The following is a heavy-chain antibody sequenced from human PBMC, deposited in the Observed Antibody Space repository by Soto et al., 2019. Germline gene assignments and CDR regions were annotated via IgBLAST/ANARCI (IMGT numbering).Heavy chain of an antibody. CDR3: ARAAATVHYYYMDV. V-gene: IGHV1-8*01. J-gene: IGHJ6*03. CDR1: GYTFTSYD. Sequence: ASVKVSCKASGYTFTSYDINWVRQATGQGLEWMGWMNPNSGNTGYAQKFQGRVTMTRNTSISTAYMELSSLRSEDTAVYYCARAAATVHYYYMDVWGKGTTVTVSS. CDR2: MNPNSGNT. D-gene: IGHD2-15*01.